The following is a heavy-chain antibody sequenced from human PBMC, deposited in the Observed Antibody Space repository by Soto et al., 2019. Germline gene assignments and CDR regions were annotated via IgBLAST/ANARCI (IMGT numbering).Heavy chain of an antibody. V-gene: IGHV1-8*01. J-gene: IGHJ5*02. CDR2: MNPHSGHT. CDR3: ASDMSTT. Sequence: QVQLVQSGAEVKKPGASVKVSCKASGYTFTSHDINWMLQATGQGLEWMGWMNPHSGHTNYAQKFQGRVTMTRDTSISTAYMELTSLRSEDTAVYYCASDMSTTWGQGTLVTVSS. D-gene: IGHD2-2*01. CDR1: GYTFTSHD.